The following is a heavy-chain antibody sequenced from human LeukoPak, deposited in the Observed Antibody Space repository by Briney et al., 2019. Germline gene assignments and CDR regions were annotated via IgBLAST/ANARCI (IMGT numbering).Heavy chain of an antibody. J-gene: IGHJ4*02. Sequence: QPGGSLRLSCVASGFTFTNYAINWVRQAPGKGLDWVSGISGGGEITFYSQSVKGRCTTSRDNSKYTVFLEMNSLKVEDTAIYYCATDRHLSPSTLIDHWSQGTLVTVSS. CDR2: ISGGGEIT. V-gene: IGHV3-23*01. CDR3: ATDRHLSPSTLIDH. CDR1: GFTFTNYA.